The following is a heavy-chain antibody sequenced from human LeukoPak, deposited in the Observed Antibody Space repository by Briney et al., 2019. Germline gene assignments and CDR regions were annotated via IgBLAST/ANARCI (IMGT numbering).Heavy chain of an antibody. D-gene: IGHD6-19*01. V-gene: IGHV4-39*01. CDR2: VHNVGST. J-gene: IGHJ4*02. Sequence: SETLSLTCTVSGVSTANGIYYWAWIRQPPGKGLEWIGSVHNVGSTYYNLSLRSRVTMSIDTSKNQFSLRLNSVTAADTAVYYCARHAEYNSGWHFYLDHWGQGILVTVSS. CDR1: GVSTANGIYY. CDR3: ARHAEYNSGWHFYLDH.